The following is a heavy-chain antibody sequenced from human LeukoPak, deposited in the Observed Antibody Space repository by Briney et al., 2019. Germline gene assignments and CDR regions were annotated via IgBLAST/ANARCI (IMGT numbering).Heavy chain of an antibody. CDR1: GFTFSSYA. J-gene: IGHJ4*02. CDR3: AKAPSGYSYAYAY. CDR2: ISDSGGST. D-gene: IGHD5-18*01. Sequence: PGGSLRLSCAASGFTFSSYAMSWVRQAPGKGLEWVSAISDSGGSTYYADSVKGRFTISRDNSKNTLDLQMNSLGAEDTAIYYCAKAPSGYSYAYAYWGRGTLVTVSS. V-gene: IGHV3-23*01.